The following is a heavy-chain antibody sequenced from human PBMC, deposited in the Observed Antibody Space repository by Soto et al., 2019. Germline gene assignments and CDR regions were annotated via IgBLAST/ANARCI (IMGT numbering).Heavy chain of an antibody. V-gene: IGHV1-2*04. CDR3: ARGKSSSRSDY. Sequence: ASVKVSCKASGYTFTGYYMHWVRQAPGQGLEWMGWINPNSGGTNYAQKFQGWVTMTRDTSISTAYMELSRLRSDDTAVYYCARGKSSSRSDYWGHRTPVPVPS. D-gene: IGHD6-13*01. CDR2: INPNSGGT. CDR1: GYTFTGYY. J-gene: IGHJ4*01.